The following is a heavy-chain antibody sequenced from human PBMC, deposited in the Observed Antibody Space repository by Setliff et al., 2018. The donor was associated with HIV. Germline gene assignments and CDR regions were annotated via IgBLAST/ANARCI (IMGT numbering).Heavy chain of an antibody. CDR1: GGSISSSSHY. CDR3: AKRTFGSGRLDP. Sequence: SSETLSLTCTVSGGSISSSSHYWGWIRQPPGKGLEWIGSIYFSGSTYYNPSLKSRVTISVDTSKNQFSLKLSSVTAADTAVYYCAKRTFGSGRLDPWGQGTLVTVSS. D-gene: IGHD3-16*01. V-gene: IGHV4-39*01. J-gene: IGHJ5*02. CDR2: IYFSGST.